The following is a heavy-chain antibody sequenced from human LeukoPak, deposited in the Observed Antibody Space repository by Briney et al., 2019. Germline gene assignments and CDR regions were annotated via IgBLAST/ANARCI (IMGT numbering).Heavy chain of an antibody. D-gene: IGHD1-26*01. CDR2: IYPGDSDT. CDR1: GYIFTSYW. V-gene: IGHV5-51*01. CDR3: ARHQWELLGWFDP. J-gene: IGHJ5*02. Sequence: GESLKISCKGSGYIFTSYWIGWVRQMPGKGLEWMGIIYPGDSDTRYSPSFQGQVTISADKSISTAYLQWSSLKASDTAMYYCARHQWELLGWFDPWGQGTLVTVSS.